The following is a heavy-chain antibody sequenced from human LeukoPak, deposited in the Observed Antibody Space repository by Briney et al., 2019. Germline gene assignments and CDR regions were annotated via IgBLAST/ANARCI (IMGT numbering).Heavy chain of an antibody. J-gene: IGHJ4*02. Sequence: GGSLRLSCAASGFTFSRYNMNWVRQAPGKGLEWVSSISGSSSYIYYADSVKGRFTISRDNAKNSLYLQVNSLRAEDTAVYFFAKRTSDGGGRENFDNWGQGTLVTVSS. CDR3: AKRTSDGGGRENFDN. V-gene: IGHV3-21*01. CDR1: GFTFSRYN. CDR2: ISGSSSYI. D-gene: IGHD4-23*01.